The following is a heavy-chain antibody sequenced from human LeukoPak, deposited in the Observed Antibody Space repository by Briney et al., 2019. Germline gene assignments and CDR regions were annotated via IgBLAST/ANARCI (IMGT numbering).Heavy chain of an antibody. CDR3: ARDRWELSSIDY. CDR2: ISSSSSYI. D-gene: IGHD1-26*01. J-gene: IGHJ4*02. Sequence: GGSLRLSCAASGFTFSSYSMNWVRQAPGKGLEWVSSISSSSSYIYYADPVKGRFTISRDNAKNSLYLQMNSLRAEDTAVYYCARDRWELSSIDYWGQGTLVTVSS. V-gene: IGHV3-21*01. CDR1: GFTFSSYS.